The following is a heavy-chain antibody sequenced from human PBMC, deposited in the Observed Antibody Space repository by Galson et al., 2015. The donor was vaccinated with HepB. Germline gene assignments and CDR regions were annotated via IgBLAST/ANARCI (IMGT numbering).Heavy chain of an antibody. CDR3: AKDPSGKYYGMDV. J-gene: IGHJ6*02. CDR1: GFTFDDYA. V-gene: IGHV3-9*01. Sequence: SLRLSCAASGFTFDDYAMHWVRQAPGKGLEWASGISWNSGSIGYADSVKSRFTISRDNAKNSLYLQMNSLRAEDTALYYCAKDPSGKYYGMDVWGQGTLVTVSS. CDR2: ISWNSGSI.